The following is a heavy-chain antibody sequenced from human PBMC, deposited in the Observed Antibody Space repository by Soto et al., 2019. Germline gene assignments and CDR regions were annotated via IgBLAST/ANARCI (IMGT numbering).Heavy chain of an antibody. J-gene: IGHJ6*02. CDR3: AIFTIFXIISPYGMDV. D-gene: IGHD3-3*01. Sequence: PGESLKISCKGSGYSFNSYWIGWVLQIPWKGLEWMGIIYPGDSDTRYSPPFQGQVTISADKSINTAYLQWSSLKASDTAMYYCAIFTIFXIISPYGMDVWGQGTTVTVSS. CDR2: IYPGDSDT. V-gene: IGHV5-51*01. CDR1: GYSFNSYW.